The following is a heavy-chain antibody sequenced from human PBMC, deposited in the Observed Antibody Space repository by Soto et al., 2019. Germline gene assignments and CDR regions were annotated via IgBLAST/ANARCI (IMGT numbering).Heavy chain of an antibody. CDR1: GYTFTNYG. CDR3: ARVQQLVGYFYSYMDV. D-gene: IGHD6-6*01. CDR2: ISAYNGNT. J-gene: IGHJ6*03. Sequence: QVQLLQSGAEVKKPGASVKVSCKASGYTFTNYGITWVRQAPGQGLEWMGWISAYNGNTHYTQRLQGRVTMTTATSPSTAYMELRGLRSDDTAVYYCARVQQLVGYFYSYMDVWGKGTTVTVSS. V-gene: IGHV1-18*01.